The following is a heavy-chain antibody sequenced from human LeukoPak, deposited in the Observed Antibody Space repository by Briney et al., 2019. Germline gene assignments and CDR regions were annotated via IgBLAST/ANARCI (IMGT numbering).Heavy chain of an antibody. Sequence: SETLSLTCTVSGGSISINTYYWGWFRQPPGKGLGGIGSFFSSGSTYYNPSFKSRVTISVDTSKNQFSLKLTSVSAADTAMYDCARGPQCDTLRWVAFDIWGKGTMVTVSS. V-gene: IGHV4-39*01. J-gene: IGHJ3*02. D-gene: IGHD4-23*01. CDR2: FFSSGST. CDR1: GGSISINTYY. CDR3: ARGPQCDTLRWVAFDI.